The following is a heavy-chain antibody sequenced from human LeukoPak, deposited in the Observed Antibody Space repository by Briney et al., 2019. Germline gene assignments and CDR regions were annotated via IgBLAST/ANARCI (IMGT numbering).Heavy chain of an antibody. CDR1: GFTFSSHS. J-gene: IGHJ4*02. CDR2: ISPSGDST. V-gene: IGHV3-23*01. CDR3: ARRLTGGVTDFFDF. Sequence: GGSLRLSCAASGFTFSSHSMSWVRHPPGEGLEWVAAISPSGDSTTYRDSVKGHFTISRDNSRNRLYLQMNTLTVEDTAIYYSARRLTGGVTDFFDFWGQGALVTVSS. D-gene: IGHD2-8*02.